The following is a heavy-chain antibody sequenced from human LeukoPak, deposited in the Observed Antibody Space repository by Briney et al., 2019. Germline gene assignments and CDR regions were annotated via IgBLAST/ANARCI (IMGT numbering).Heavy chain of an antibody. CDR1: GGSISSSSYY. CDR3: ARTPPGRFLEWLHYYYMDV. J-gene: IGHJ6*03. V-gene: IGHV4-39*07. Sequence: SETLSLTCTVSGGSISSSSYYWGWIRQPPGKGLEWIGSIYYSGSTNYNPSLKSRVTISVDTSKNQFSLKLSSVTAADTAVYYCARTPPGRFLEWLHYYYMDVWGKGTTVTVSS. D-gene: IGHD3-3*01. CDR2: IYYSGST.